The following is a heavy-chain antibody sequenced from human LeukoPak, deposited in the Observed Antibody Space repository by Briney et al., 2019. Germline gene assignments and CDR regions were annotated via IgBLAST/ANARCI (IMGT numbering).Heavy chain of an antibody. Sequence: SQTLSLTCAISGDSVSNDNAVWNWIRQSPSRGLEWLGRTYYRSRWNYDYAGSVKGRMTINPDTSKNQFSLQLNSVAPEDTALYYCARGLMATSFDPWGQGTLVTVSS. V-gene: IGHV6-1*01. J-gene: IGHJ5*02. CDR1: GDSVSNDNAV. CDR3: ARGLMATSFDP. CDR2: TYYRSRWNY. D-gene: IGHD2-2*01.